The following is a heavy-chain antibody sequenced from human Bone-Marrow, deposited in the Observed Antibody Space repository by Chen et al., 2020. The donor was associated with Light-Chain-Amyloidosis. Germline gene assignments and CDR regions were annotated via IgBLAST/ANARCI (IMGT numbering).Heavy chain of an antibody. J-gene: IGHJ6*02. CDR3: ARDLTTVTV. D-gene: IGHD4-17*01. CDR2: ISSSGSTI. Sequence: EVQLVESGGGLVQPGGSLRLSCAASGFTFSSYEMNWVRQAPGKGLEWVSYISSSGSTIYYADSVKGRFTISRDNAKNSLYLQMNSLRAEDTATYYCARDLTTVTVWGQGTTVTVSS. CDR1: GFTFSSYE. V-gene: IGHV3-48*03.